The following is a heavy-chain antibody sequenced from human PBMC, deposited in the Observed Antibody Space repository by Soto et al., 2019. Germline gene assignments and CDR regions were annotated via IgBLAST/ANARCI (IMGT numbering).Heavy chain of an antibody. Sequence: ASVKVSCKASGYIFTSYGISWVRQAPGQGLEWMGWISAYNGNTNYAQKLQGRVTMTTDTSTSTAYMELRSLRSDDTAVYYCARDYYGSGSYYRGPFDYWGQGTLVTVSS. V-gene: IGHV1-18*04. J-gene: IGHJ4*02. CDR1: GYIFTSYG. CDR3: ARDYYGSGSYYRGPFDY. D-gene: IGHD3-10*01. CDR2: ISAYNGNT.